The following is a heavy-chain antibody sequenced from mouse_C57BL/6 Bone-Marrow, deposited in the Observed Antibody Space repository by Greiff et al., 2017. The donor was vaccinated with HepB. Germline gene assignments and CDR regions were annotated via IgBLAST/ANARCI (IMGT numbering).Heavy chain of an antibody. CDR2: IYPGSGST. CDR1: GYTFTSYW. CDR3: ARGRGNWYFDY. Sequence: QVQLQQPGAELVMPGASVKLSCKASGYTFTSYWMHWVKQRPGQGLVWIGDIYPGSGSTNYNEKFKSKATLTVDTSSSTAYMQLSSLTSEDSAVYYCARGRGNWYFDYWGQGTTLTVSS. J-gene: IGHJ2*01. V-gene: IGHV1-55*01. D-gene: IGHD4-1*01.